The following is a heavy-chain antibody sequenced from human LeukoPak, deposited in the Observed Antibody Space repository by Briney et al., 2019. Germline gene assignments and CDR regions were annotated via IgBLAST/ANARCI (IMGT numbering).Heavy chain of an antibody. V-gene: IGHV3-48*01. J-gene: IGHJ4*02. CDR3: AKIMGSRHC. CDR1: GFTFSSYS. CDR2: ISTSSSTI. D-gene: IGHD3-10*01. Sequence: GGSLRLSCEASGFTFSSYSMNWVRQAPGRGLEWLSYISTSSSTIYYADSVKGRFTISRDNSKNTLYLQMNSLRAEDTAVYYCAKIMGSRHCWGQGTLVTVFS.